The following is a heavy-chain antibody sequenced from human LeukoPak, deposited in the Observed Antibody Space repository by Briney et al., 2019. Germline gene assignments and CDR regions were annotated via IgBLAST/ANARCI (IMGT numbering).Heavy chain of an antibody. CDR3: ARVQDLGTIDY. J-gene: IGHJ4*02. CDR2: INTDGSST. D-gene: IGHD1-1*01. V-gene: IGHV3-74*01. Sequence: SGGSLRLSCAASGFTFSGYWMHWVRQAPGKGLVWVSRINTDGSSTSYADSVKGRFTISRDNAKNTLYLQMNSLRAEDTAVYYCARVQDLGTIDYWGQGTLVTVSS. CDR1: GFTFSGYW.